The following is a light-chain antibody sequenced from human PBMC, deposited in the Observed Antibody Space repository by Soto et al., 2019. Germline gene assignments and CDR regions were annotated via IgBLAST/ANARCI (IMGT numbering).Light chain of an antibody. CDR2: GNS. V-gene: IGLV1-40*01. CDR3: QSYDSSLSGSRV. CDR1: SSNIGAGYD. Sequence: QSVLTQPPSVSVSPGLRATISSTGSSSNIGAGYDVHWYQQLPGTAPKLLIYGNSNRPSGVPDRFSGSKSGTSASLAITGLQAEDEADYYCQSYDSSLSGSRVFGTGTKVTVL. J-gene: IGLJ1*01.